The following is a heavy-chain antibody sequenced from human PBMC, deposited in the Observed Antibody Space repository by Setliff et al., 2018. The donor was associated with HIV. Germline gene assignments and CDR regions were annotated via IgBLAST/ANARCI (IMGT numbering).Heavy chain of an antibody. V-gene: IGHV4-34*01. Sequence: SETLSLTCAVYGASFSGYYWSWVRQPPGKGLEWIGEINHSGSTNYNPSLKSRVTISVDTSKNQFSLKVRSVTAADTAVYYCARLRWAATAGTWDYYYGMDVWGQGTTVTVSS. CDR2: INHSGST. CDR1: GASFSGYY. CDR3: ARLRWAATAGTWDYYYGMDV. D-gene: IGHD6-13*01. J-gene: IGHJ6*02.